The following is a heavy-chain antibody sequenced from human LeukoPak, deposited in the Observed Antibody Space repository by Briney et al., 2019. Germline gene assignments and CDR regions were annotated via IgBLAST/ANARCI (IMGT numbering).Heavy chain of an antibody. CDR2: IIPIFGTA. D-gene: IGHD2-2*01. CDR3: AREPYCSSSKNCAFDH. CDR1: GGTFSSYA. J-gene: IGHJ4*02. Sequence: SVKVSCKASGGTFSSYAISWVRQAPGQGLEWMGGIIPIFGTANYAQKFQGRVTITADESASTAYMELSSLRSEDTAVYYCAREPYCSSSKNCAFDHWGQGTLVTVSS. V-gene: IGHV1-69*13.